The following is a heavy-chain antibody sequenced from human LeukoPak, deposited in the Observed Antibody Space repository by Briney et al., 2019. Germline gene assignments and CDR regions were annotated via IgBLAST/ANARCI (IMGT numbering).Heavy chain of an antibody. CDR3: AKEGSVCTNEICRYFDY. Sequence: PGGSLRLSCVASGFAFRGSAMHWVRQVPGKGVEWVSGISWSSEYMFYADSVKGRFTISRDNAENSLYLEMDSLRVEDTALYFCAKEGSVCTNEICRYFDYWGQGALVTVSS. CDR1: GFAFRGSA. V-gene: IGHV3-9*01. D-gene: IGHD2-8*01. J-gene: IGHJ4*02. CDR2: ISWSSEYM.